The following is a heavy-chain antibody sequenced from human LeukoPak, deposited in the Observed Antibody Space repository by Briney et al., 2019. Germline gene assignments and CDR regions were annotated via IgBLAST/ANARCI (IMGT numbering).Heavy chain of an antibody. D-gene: IGHD4-11*01. CDR1: GGSLSSGDYY. CDR3: ARANPDYSSGLDYFDY. CDR2: IYYSGST. V-gene: IGHV4-30-4*01. J-gene: IGHJ4*02. Sequence: PSETLSLTCTVSGGSLSSGDYYWSWLRQPPGRGLEWIGYIYYSGSTYYNPSLKSRVTISVDTSKNQFSLKLSSVTAADTAVYYCARANPDYSSGLDYFDYWGQGTLVTVSS.